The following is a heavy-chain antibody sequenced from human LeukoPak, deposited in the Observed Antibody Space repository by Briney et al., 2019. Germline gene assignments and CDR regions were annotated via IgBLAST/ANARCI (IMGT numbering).Heavy chain of an antibody. D-gene: IGHD6-6*01. CDR2: IRYDGGNK. J-gene: IGHJ6*03. V-gene: IGHV3-30*02. CDR3: AREGLRSIAARRGTRGYMDV. CDR1: GVTFSSYD. Sequence: QTGGSLRLSCAASGVTFSSYDMHWVRQAPGKGLEWVTFIRYDGGNKYYADSVKGRFTISRDNSKITLYLQMNSLRAEDTAVYYCAREGLRSIAARRGTRGYMDVWGKGATVIASS.